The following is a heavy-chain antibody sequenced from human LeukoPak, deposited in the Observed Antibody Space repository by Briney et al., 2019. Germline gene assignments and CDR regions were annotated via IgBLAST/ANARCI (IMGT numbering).Heavy chain of an antibody. D-gene: IGHD3-3*01. CDR3: ARTYYDFWSGYFNWFDP. J-gene: IGHJ5*02. CDR1: GGSISSSSYY. V-gene: IGHV4-39*01. Sequence: SETLSLTCTVSGGSISSSSYYWGWIRHPPGKGLEWIGRIYYSGSTYYNPSLKSRVTISVDTSKNQFSLKLSSVTAADTAVYYCARTYYDFWSGYFNWFDPWGQGTLVTVSS. CDR2: IYYSGST.